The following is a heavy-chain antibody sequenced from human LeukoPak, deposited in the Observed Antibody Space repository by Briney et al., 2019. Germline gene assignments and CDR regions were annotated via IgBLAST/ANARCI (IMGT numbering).Heavy chain of an antibody. V-gene: IGHV1-69*13. CDR3: AREFAGSSEDYYGMDV. CDR2: IIPIFGTA. D-gene: IGHD6-19*01. Sequence: SVKVSCKASGGTFISYAISWVRQAPGQGLEWMGGIIPIFGTANYAQKFQGRVTITADESTSTAYMELSSLRSEDTAVYYCAREFAGSSEDYYGMDVWGQGTTVTVSS. J-gene: IGHJ6*02. CDR1: GGTFISYA.